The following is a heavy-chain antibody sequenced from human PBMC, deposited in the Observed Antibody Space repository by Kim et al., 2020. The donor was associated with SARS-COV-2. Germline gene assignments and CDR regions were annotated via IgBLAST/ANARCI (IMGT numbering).Heavy chain of an antibody. CDR2: IKHRRGSYNT. D-gene: IGHD6-25*01. J-gene: IGHJ4*02. V-gene: IGHV3-72*01. Sequence: GGSLRLSCAASGFRFSDHYMDWVRQAPGKGLEWVGRIKHRRGSYNTTYAASVKGRFIISRDYSKNSLYLQMSSLKTEETAVYYCHDLGSASETGWGQGP. CDR1: GFRFSDHY. CDR3: HDLGSASETG.